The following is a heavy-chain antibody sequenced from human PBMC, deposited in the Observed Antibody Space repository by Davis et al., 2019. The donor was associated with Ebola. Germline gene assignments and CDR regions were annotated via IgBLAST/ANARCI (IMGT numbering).Heavy chain of an antibody. CDR2: ITLNSGTT. Sequence: PGGSLRLSCATSGLTFADYAMHWFRQAPGKGLEWVSGITLNSGTTAYADSVKGRFTISRDNAKDSLYLQMNSMRTEDTAFYSCAKDFYGSGSYIDAWGQGTLVAVSS. CDR1: GLTFADYA. J-gene: IGHJ5*02. V-gene: IGHV3-9*01. CDR3: AKDFYGSGSYIDA. D-gene: IGHD3-10*01.